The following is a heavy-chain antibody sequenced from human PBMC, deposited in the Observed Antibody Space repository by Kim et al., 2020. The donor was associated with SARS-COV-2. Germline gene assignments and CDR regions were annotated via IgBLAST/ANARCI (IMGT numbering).Heavy chain of an antibody. V-gene: IGHV4-59*01. CDR1: GGSISSYY. D-gene: IGHD3-10*01. Sequence: SETLSLTCTVSGGSISSYYWSWIRQPPGKGLEWIGYIYYSGSTNYNPSLKSRVTISVDTSKNQFSLKLSSVTAADTAVYYCARGWFGELLHGNWFDPWGQGTLVTVSS. CDR3: ARGWFGELLHGNWFDP. CDR2: IYYSGST. J-gene: IGHJ5*02.